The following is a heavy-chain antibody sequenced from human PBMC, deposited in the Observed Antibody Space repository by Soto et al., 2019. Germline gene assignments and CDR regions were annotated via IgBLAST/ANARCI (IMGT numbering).Heavy chain of an antibody. CDR1: PGSISSYS. D-gene: IGHD2-2*03. CDR3: ATTLAIGAFDI. J-gene: IGHJ3*02. V-gene: IGHV4-59*08. Sequence: SETLPLSATGSPGSISSYSWTWIRQPPGKGLEWIGYIYYSGSTNYNPSLKSRVTISVDTSKNQFSLKLSSVTAADTAVYYCATTLAIGAFDIWGQGTMVTVSS. CDR2: IYYSGST.